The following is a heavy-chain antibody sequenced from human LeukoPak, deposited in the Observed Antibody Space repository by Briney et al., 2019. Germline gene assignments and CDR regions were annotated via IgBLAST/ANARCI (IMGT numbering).Heavy chain of an antibody. CDR2: INHSGST. CDR1: GGSFSGYY. CDR3: ARRLWFGELSFKWFDP. V-gene: IGHV4-34*01. J-gene: IGHJ5*02. D-gene: IGHD3-10*01. Sequence: SETLSLTCAVYGGSFSGYYWSWIRQPPGKGLEWIGEINHSGSTNYNPSLKSRVTISVDTSKNQFSLKLSSVTAADTAVYYCARRLWFGELSFKWFDPWGQGTLVTVSS.